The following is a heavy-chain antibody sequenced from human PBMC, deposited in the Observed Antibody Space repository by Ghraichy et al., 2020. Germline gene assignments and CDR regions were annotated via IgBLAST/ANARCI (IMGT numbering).Heavy chain of an antibody. Sequence: SGPTLVKPTQTLTLTCTFSGFSLRTSGVGVGWIRQPPGKALEWLALIYWNDDKRYSPSLNNRLTVTKDTSRNRVVLTMTNLDPVDTATYYCAHSARQALGYCGSYGCYTALYDIWGQGTMVTVSS. CDR3: AHSARQALGYCGSYGCYTALYDI. V-gene: IGHV2-5*01. J-gene: IGHJ3*02. CDR1: GFSLRTSGVG. D-gene: IGHD2-2*02. CDR2: IYWNDDK.